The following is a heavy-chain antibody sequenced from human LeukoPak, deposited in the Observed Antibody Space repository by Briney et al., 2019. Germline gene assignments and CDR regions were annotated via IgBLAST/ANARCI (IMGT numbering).Heavy chain of an antibody. CDR3: ARASQVGAEDY. J-gene: IGHJ4*02. CDR2: INPSGGST. D-gene: IGHD1-26*01. V-gene: IGHV1-46*01. Sequence: GASVQVSCQASGYTFTGYYMHWVRQAPGQGLEWMGIINPSGGSTSYAQKFQGRVTMTRDTSTSTVYMELSSLRSEDTAVYYCARASQVGAEDYWGQGTLVTVSS. CDR1: GYTFTGYY.